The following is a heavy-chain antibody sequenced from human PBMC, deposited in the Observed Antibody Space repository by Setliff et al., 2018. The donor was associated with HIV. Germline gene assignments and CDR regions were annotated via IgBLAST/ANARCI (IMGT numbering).Heavy chain of an antibody. D-gene: IGHD4-17*01. CDR2: INHRGST. CDR1: GGSFSGYN. V-gene: IGHV4-34*01. CDR3: ARAAAGNTGPFDL. J-gene: IGHJ4*02. Sequence: PSETLSLTCAVYGGSFSGYNWNWIRQPPGKGLEWIGEINHRGSTNYNPSLKSRVTISVDTSKSQFSLNLSSVTAADTAVYYCARAAAGNTGPFDLWGQGSPVTVSS.